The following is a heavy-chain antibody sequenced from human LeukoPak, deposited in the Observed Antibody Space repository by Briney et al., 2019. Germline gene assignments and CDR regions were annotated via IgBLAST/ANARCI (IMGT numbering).Heavy chain of an antibody. D-gene: IGHD5-18*01. J-gene: IGHJ4*02. CDR3: ARGGTAMVAFDY. CDR1: GFTFSSYS. V-gene: IGHV3-21*01. CDR2: ITSSSYI. Sequence: GGSLRLSCAASGFTFSSYSMNWVRQAPGKGLEWVSSITSSSYIYYADSVKGRFTISRDNAKNSLYLQMNSLRAEDTAVYYCARGGTAMVAFDYWGQGTLVTVSS.